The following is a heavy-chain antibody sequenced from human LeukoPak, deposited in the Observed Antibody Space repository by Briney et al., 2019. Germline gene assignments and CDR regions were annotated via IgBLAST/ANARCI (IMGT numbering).Heavy chain of an antibody. J-gene: IGHJ4*02. CDR2: IYYSGST. D-gene: IGHD3-22*01. V-gene: IGHV4-59*08. CDR3: ARHASYYDSSGFYQYFDY. CDR1: GGXISTYY. Sequence: PSETLSLTCTVSGGXISTYYWSWIRQPPGKGLEWIGYIYYSGSTNYNPSLKSRVTISVDTSKNQFSLKLNSVTAADTAVYYCARHASYYDSSGFYQYFDYWGQGTLVTVSS.